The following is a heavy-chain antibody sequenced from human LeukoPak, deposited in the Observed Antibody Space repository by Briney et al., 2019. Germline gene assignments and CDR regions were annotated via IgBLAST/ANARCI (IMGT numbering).Heavy chain of an antibody. J-gene: IGHJ4*02. Sequence: SETLSLTCAVYGGSFSGYYWSWIRQPPGKGLEWIGEINHSGSTNYNPSLKSRVTISVDASKSQFSLKLSSVTAADTAVYYCARGRGYSGYAYFDYWGQGTLVTVSS. V-gene: IGHV4-34*01. CDR2: INHSGST. CDR1: GGSFSGYY. D-gene: IGHD5-12*01. CDR3: ARGRGYSGYAYFDY.